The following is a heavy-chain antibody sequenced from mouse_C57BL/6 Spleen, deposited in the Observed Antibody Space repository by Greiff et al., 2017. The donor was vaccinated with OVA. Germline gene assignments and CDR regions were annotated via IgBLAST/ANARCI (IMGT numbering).Heavy chain of an antibody. D-gene: IGHD1-1*01. CDR1: GYTFTSYW. V-gene: IGHV1-61*01. CDR3: AREGYYGSSYWYFDV. J-gene: IGHJ1*03. Sequence: QVQLKQPGAELVRPGSSVKLSCKASGYTFTSYWMDWVKQRPGQGLEWIGNIYPSDSETHYNQKFKDKATLTVDKSSSTAYMQLSSLTSEDSAVYYCAREGYYGSSYWYFDVWGTGTTVTVSS. CDR2: IYPSDSET.